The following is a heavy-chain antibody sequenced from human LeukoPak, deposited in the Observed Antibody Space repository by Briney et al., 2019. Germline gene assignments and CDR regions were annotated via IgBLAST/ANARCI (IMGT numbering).Heavy chain of an antibody. Sequence: GGSLRLSCSASGFTFSNYAIHWVRQAPGKGLEYVSTISNNGGNTNYADSVKGRFTVSRDNSKNTLYLQMSSLRAEDTAVYYCVKAAGSWYGYFDYWGQGALVTVSS. J-gene: IGHJ4*02. V-gene: IGHV3-64D*06. CDR3: VKAAGSWYGYFDY. CDR1: GFTFSNYA. CDR2: ISNNGGNT. D-gene: IGHD6-13*01.